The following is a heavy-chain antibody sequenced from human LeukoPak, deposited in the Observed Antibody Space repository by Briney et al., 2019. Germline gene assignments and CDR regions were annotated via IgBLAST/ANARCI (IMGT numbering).Heavy chain of an antibody. Sequence: SATLSLTCTVSGYSVSSGYYWGWIRQPPGKGLAWIGSIYHSGSTYYNPALKSRVTISVDTSKNQFSLKLSSVTAADTAVYYCARDIGYCSSTSCYPESGMDVWGQGTTVTVSS. CDR3: ARDIGYCSSTSCYPESGMDV. D-gene: IGHD2-2*01. CDR2: IYHSGST. J-gene: IGHJ6*02. CDR1: GYSVSSGYY. V-gene: IGHV4-38-2*02.